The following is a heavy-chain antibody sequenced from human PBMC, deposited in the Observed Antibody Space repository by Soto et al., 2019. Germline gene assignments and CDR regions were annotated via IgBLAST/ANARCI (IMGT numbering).Heavy chain of an antibody. D-gene: IGHD3-3*01. V-gene: IGHV1-8*01. Sequence: QVQLVQSGAEVKKPGASVKVSCKASGYTFTSYDINWVRQATGQGLEWMGWMSPNSGYTGCAQKFQGRVTMTRKTSISTAYMELSSLRSGDTAVYYCARGVNDFGVVTLDYWGQGALVTVSS. CDR2: MSPNSGYT. CDR1: GYTFTSYD. CDR3: ARGVNDFGVVTLDY. J-gene: IGHJ4*02.